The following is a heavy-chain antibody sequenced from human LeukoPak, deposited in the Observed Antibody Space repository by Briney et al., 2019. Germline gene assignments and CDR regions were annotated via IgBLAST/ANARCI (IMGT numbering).Heavy chain of an antibody. Sequence: GGSLRLSCAASGFTFSSYWMSWVRQAPGKGLEWVANIKQDGSEKYYVDSVKGRFTISRDNAKNSLYLQMNSLKTEDTAVYYCTTDRDGDYSGYWGQGTLVTVSS. CDR1: GFTFSSYW. CDR2: IKQDGSEK. V-gene: IGHV3-7*03. D-gene: IGHD2-8*01. CDR3: TTDRDGDYSGY. J-gene: IGHJ4*02.